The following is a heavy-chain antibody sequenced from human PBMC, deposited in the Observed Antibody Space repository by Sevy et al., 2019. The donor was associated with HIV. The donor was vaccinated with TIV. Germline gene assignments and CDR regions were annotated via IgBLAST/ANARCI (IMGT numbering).Heavy chain of an antibody. CDR2: FIPMFDTA. CDR3: AGSYYESSGYSPFYYYGMDV. CDR1: GGTFSNYA. J-gene: IGHJ6*02. Sequence: ASVKVSCKASGGTFSNYAISWVRQAPGQGLEWMGGFIPMFDTANSAQKFQGRVTLTADGSTSTAYMELSSLRSEDTAVYYCAGSYYESSGYSPFYYYGMDVWGQGTTVTVSS. D-gene: IGHD3-22*01. V-gene: IGHV1-69*13.